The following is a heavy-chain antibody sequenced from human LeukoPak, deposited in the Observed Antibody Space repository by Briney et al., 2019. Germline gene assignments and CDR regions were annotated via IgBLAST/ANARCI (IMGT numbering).Heavy chain of an antibody. V-gene: IGHV1-2*02. J-gene: IGHJ4*02. CDR1: GYTLTDYY. D-gene: IGHD2-2*01. CDR2: INPNSGAT. Sequence: ASVKVSCKASGYTLTDYYIIWMRQAPGRGLEYMGWINPNSGATRNGQNFQGRITMTRDTSVSTVYMDLGTLSSDDAAIYFCARGSAVSCTSTNCHAPLDYWGQGTLVTVSS. CDR3: ARGSAVSCTSTNCHAPLDY.